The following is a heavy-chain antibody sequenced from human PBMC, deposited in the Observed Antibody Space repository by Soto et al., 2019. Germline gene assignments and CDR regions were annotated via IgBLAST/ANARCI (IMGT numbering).Heavy chain of an antibody. Sequence: PSETLSLTCTVSGGSISSYYWSWIRQPPGKGLEWIGYIYYSGSTNYNPSLKSRVTISVDTSKNQFSLKLSSVTAADTAVYYCARSYTSHGLYFDYWGQGTLVTVSS. CDR1: GGSISSYY. CDR2: IYYSGST. V-gene: IGHV4-59*08. CDR3: ARSYTSHGLYFDY. D-gene: IGHD2-2*01. J-gene: IGHJ4*02.